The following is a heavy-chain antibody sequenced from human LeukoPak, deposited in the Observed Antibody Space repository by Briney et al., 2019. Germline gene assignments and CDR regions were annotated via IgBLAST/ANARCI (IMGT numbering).Heavy chain of an antibody. CDR1: GYSTSIGFY. CDR3: ARTYYDILTGYPPDAFDI. CDR2: IYHSGSP. J-gene: IGHJ3*02. D-gene: IGHD3-9*01. V-gene: IGHV4-38-2*01. Sequence: SETLSLTCALSGYSTSIGFYWGWIGQPPGKGLEWSGRIYHSGSPCYHPARRSRVTISVDTSKNQFSLKLSSVTAADTAVYYCARTYYDILTGYPPDAFDIWGQGTMVTVSS.